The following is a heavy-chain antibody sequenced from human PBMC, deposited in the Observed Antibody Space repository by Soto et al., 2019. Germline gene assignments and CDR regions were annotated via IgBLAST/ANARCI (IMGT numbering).Heavy chain of an antibody. J-gene: IGHJ4*02. Sequence: GSLRLSCAVSGFSFGNYWMSWVRQAPGKGLEWLASIKEDGSERYYLDSVKGRFTISRDNAKDSLSLQMNSLRGEDTALYYCARDVGPVTIFGEALSGYFDFWGQGTLVTVSS. CDR2: IKEDGSER. CDR1: GFSFGNYW. CDR3: ARDVGPVTIFGEALSGYFDF. V-gene: IGHV3-7*03. D-gene: IGHD3-3*01.